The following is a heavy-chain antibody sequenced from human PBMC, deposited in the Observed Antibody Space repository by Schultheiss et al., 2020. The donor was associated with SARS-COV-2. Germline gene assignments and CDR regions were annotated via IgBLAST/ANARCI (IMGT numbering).Heavy chain of an antibody. J-gene: IGHJ4*02. V-gene: IGHV1-24*01. CDR3: AREKFGGVIVRVGYFDY. CDR1: GYTLTELS. Sequence: ASVKVSCKVSGYTLTELSMHWVRQAPGKGLEWMGGFDPEDGETIYAQKFQGRVTMTEDTSTSTAYMELRSLRSDDTAVYYCAREKFGGVIVRVGYFDYWGQGTLVTVSS. D-gene: IGHD3-16*02. CDR2: FDPEDGET.